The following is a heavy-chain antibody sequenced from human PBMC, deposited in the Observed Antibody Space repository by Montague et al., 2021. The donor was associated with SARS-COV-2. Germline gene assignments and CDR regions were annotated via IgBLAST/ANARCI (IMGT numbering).Heavy chain of an antibody. J-gene: IGHJ4*02. CDR3: ARDRGGNYYFDY. D-gene: IGHD1-7*01. V-gene: IGHV3-53*01. CDR2: IYSGGST. CDR1: GFTVSSNY. Sequence: SLRLSCAASGFTVSSNYMSWVRQAPGKELEWVSVIYSGGSTYYADSVKGRFTISRDNSKNTLYLQMNSLRAEDTAVYYCARDRGGNYYFDYWGQGTLVTVSS.